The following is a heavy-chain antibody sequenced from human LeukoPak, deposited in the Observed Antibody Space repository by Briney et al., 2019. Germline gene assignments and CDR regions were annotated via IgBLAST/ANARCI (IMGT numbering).Heavy chain of an antibody. Sequence: SETLSLTCTVSGGSISSYYWSWIRQPAGKGLEWIGRIYTRGSTNYNPSLKSRVTMSVDTSKNQFSLKLSSVTAADTAVYYCARSPHKYSSSKDFDYWGQGTLVTVSS. V-gene: IGHV4-4*07. D-gene: IGHD6-6*01. J-gene: IGHJ4*02. CDR3: ARSPHKYSSSKDFDY. CDR2: IYTRGST. CDR1: GGSISSYY.